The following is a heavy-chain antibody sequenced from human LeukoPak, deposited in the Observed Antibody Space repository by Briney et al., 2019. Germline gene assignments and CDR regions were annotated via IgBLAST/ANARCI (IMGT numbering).Heavy chain of an antibody. Sequence: PSETLSLTCTVSGGXISSYYWSWIRQPPGKGLEWLGYIYYSGSTYYNPSLKSRVTISVDTSKNQFSLKLSSVTAADTSVYYCARVNRITMVRGAGYYFDYWGQGTLVTVSS. CDR1: GGXISSYY. CDR2: IYYSGST. D-gene: IGHD3-10*01. V-gene: IGHV4-59*08. J-gene: IGHJ4*02. CDR3: ARVNRITMVRGAGYYFDY.